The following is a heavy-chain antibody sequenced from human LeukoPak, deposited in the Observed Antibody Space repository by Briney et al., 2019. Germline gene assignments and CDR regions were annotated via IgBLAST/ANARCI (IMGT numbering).Heavy chain of an antibody. CDR3: AKDSSGGYNSH. V-gene: IGHV1-2*02. D-gene: IGHD5-24*01. Sequence: GASVKVSCKTSGYIFKDFYMHWVRQAPGHGLEWMGWINPNSGDTNSAQRFQGRVTITRDTSTGTAYMDLSSLTSDDTAVYFCAKDSSGGYNSHWGQGTLVTFSS. CDR2: INPNSGDT. J-gene: IGHJ4*02. CDR1: GYIFKDFY.